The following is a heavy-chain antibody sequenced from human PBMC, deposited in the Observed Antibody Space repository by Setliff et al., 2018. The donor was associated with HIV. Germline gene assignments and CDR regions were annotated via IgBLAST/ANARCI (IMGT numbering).Heavy chain of an antibody. CDR2: INSASGGT. V-gene: IGHV1-2*02. J-gene: IGHJ4*02. D-gene: IGHD2-15*01. CDR3: AREAHGGNPWGDY. CDR1: GYTFTDNY. Sequence: RASVKVSCKASGYTFTDNYIHWVRQAPGQGLEWMAWINSASGGTNYAQNFQGRVTVTRDTSINTVYLEVNGLKSDDTAVYYCAREAHGGNPWGDYWGQGTLVTVSS.